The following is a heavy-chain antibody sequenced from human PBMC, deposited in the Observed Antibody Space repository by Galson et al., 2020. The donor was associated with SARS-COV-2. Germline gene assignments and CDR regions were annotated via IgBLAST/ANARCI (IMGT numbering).Heavy chain of an antibody. J-gene: IGHJ4*02. CDR1: GFTFNNFA. D-gene: IGHD7-27*01. CDR3: AKATPTSWATFVS. Sequence: GGSLRLSCAASGFTFNNFAMSWVRQAPGKGLEWVSGIHDYGGSTYYADSVKGRFIVSRYNSKNTVYLQMNSLRAEDTAVYYCAKATPTSWATFVSWGRGSLVTGAS. CDR2: IHDYGGST. V-gene: IGHV3-23*01.